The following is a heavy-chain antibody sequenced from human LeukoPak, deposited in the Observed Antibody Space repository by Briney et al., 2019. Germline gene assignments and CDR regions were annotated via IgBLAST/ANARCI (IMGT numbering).Heavy chain of an antibody. Sequence: GGSLRLSFAASGFTFSSYAMSWVRQAPGKGLEWVSAISGSGGSTYYADSVKGRFTISRDNSKNTLYLQMNSLRAEDTAVYYCAKGILRYFDWLLSPLDYWGQGTLVTVSS. J-gene: IGHJ4*02. V-gene: IGHV3-23*01. CDR2: ISGSGGST. CDR1: GFTFSSYA. CDR3: AKGILRYFDWLLSPLDY. D-gene: IGHD3-9*01.